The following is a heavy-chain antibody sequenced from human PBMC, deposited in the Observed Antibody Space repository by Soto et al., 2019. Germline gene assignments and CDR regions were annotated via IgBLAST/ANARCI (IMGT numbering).Heavy chain of an antibody. D-gene: IGHD3-10*01. V-gene: IGHV3-53*01. CDR2: IYSTGTT. CDR3: AKDVRGSGSHYKSFGY. CDR1: GFTVGNNY. J-gene: IGHJ4*02. Sequence: EVQLVESGGGLIQPGGSLKLSCAASGFTVGNNYMSWVRQAPGKGLEWVSLIYSTGTTKYADSVKGRFTVSRDNAKNTLYLQMKSLRAEDTAVYYCAKDVRGSGSHYKSFGYWGQGTLVTVSS.